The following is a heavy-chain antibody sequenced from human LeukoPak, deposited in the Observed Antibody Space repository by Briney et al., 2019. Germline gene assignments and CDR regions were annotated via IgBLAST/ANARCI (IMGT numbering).Heavy chain of an antibody. V-gene: IGHV3-11*05. D-gene: IGHD2-2*01. Sequence: GGSLRLSCAASGFTFSSYAMSWVRQAPGKGLEWVSYISSSSSYTNYADSVKGRFTISRDNAKNSLYLQMNSLRAEDTAVYYCARVGYCSSTSCPYGPFDYWGQGTLVTVSS. CDR2: ISSSSSYT. J-gene: IGHJ4*02. CDR3: ARVGYCSSTSCPYGPFDY. CDR1: GFTFSSYA.